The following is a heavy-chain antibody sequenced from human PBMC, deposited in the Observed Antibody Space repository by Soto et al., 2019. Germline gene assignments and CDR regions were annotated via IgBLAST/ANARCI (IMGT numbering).Heavy chain of an antibody. CDR3: ARRSGDKGDDAFDF. J-gene: IGHJ3*01. CDR2: ISTYNGKT. CDR1: GYTFTSYG. D-gene: IGHD3-16*01. Sequence: QVQLVQSGAEVKTPGASVKVSCKTSGYTFTSYGISWVRQAPGQGLEWMGGISTYNGKTDYAKKHQGRGPINKDTTKSPAYMALRSLRSDDTAVYYCARRSGDKGDDAFDFWGQGTLVTVSS. V-gene: IGHV1-18*01.